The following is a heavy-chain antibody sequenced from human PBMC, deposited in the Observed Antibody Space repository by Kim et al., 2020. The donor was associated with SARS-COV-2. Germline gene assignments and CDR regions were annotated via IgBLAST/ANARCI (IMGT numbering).Heavy chain of an antibody. J-gene: IGHJ4*02. Sequence: GGSLRLSCAASGLTFSSYWMSWVRQAPGKGLEWVANIKQDGSEKYYVDSVKGRFTISRDNAKNSLYLQMNSLRAEDTAVYYCARSGTVATGYLDYWGQGTLVTVSS. V-gene: IGHV3-7*01. CDR1: GLTFSSYW. CDR2: IKQDGSEK. CDR3: ARSGTVATGYLDY. D-gene: IGHD5-12*01.